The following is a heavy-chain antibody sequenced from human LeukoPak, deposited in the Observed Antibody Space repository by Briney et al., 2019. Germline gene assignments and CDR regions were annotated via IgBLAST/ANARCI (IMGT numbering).Heavy chain of an antibody. CDR2: IFYSGST. Sequence: SETLSLTCTVSGGSISSSSFYWDWIRQPPGKRLEWIGTIFYSGSTYYNPSLKSRITISVDTSKNQFSLKLSSVTAADTAVYYCARHSRSGYSDYESAFDIWGQGTTVIVSS. CDR3: ARHSRSGYSDYESAFDI. J-gene: IGHJ3*02. D-gene: IGHD5-12*01. V-gene: IGHV4-39*01. CDR1: GGSISSSSFY.